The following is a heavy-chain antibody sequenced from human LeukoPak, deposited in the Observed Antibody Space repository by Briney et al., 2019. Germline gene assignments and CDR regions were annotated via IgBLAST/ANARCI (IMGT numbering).Heavy chain of an antibody. V-gene: IGHV1-18*01. J-gene: IGHJ4*02. CDR2: ISAYNGNT. CDR3: ARVRGYYDSSGPRVY. Sequence: ASVKVSCKASGYTFTSYGISWVRQAPGQGLEWMGWISAYNGNTNYAQKLQGRVTMTTDTSTSAAYMELRSLRSDDTAVYYCARVRGYYDSSGPRVYWGQGTLVTVSS. D-gene: IGHD3-22*01. CDR1: GYTFTSYG.